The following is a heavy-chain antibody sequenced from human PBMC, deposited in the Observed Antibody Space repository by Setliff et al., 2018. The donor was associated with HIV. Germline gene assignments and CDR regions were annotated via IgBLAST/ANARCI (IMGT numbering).Heavy chain of an antibody. CDR3: ARDRYYDDSSGYSGAFDI. Sequence: SETLSLTCTVSSGSISSYYWTWIRQPPGKGLEWIGYIYYSGSTNYNPSLKSRVTISVDTSKNQFSPKLSSVTAADTAVYYCARDRYYDDSSGYSGAFDIWGQGTMVTVSS. CDR2: IYYSGST. D-gene: IGHD3-22*01. V-gene: IGHV4-59*01. CDR1: SGSISSYY. J-gene: IGHJ3*02.